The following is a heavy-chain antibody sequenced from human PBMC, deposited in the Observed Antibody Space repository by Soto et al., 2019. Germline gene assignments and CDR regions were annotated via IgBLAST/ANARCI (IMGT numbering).Heavy chain of an antibody. Sequence: SETLSLTCAVSGASFSGSYWSWIRQPPGKGLEWIGYAYYSGTTVYNPSLKSRVSISVDTSKKHVSLRLNSVTAADTAVYYCAVWSALTQYYFDSWGHGTLVTVSS. CDR1: GASFSGSY. CDR3: AVWSALTQYYFDS. CDR2: AYYSGTT. D-gene: IGHD3-3*01. J-gene: IGHJ4*01. V-gene: IGHV4-59*13.